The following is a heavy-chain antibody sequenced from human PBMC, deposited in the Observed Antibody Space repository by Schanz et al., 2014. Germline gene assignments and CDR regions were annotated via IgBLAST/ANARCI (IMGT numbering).Heavy chain of an antibody. J-gene: IGHJ3*02. Sequence: EVQLMESGGGLVKPGGSLRLSCAASGFTFSSYAMSWVRQAPGKGLEWVSAISGGGGTTYYADSVKGRFTISRDNSKNTLYLQMNTLRAEDTAVYYCARKMKLGVYGGKGHDSLDIWGQGTMVTVSS. CDR3: ARKMKLGVYGGKGHDSLDI. CDR2: ISGGGGTT. V-gene: IGHV3-23*01. CDR1: GFTFSSYA. D-gene: IGHD4-17*01.